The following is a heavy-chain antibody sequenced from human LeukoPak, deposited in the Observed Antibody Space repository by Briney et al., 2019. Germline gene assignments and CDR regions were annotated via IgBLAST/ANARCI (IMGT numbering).Heavy chain of an antibody. D-gene: IGHD1-26*01. Sequence: SETLSLTCTVSGGSISSYYWRWVRQPPGKGLEWIGYIYYSGSTNYNPSLKSRVTISVDTSKNQFSLKLSSVTAAETAVYYCARTRYSGRYGDYFDYWGQGTLVTVSS. J-gene: IGHJ4*02. CDR1: GGSISSYY. CDR3: ARTRYSGRYGDYFDY. CDR2: IYYSGST. V-gene: IGHV4-59*08.